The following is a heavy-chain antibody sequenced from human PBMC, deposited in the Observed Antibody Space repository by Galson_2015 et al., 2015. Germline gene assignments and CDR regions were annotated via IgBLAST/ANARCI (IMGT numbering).Heavy chain of an antibody. D-gene: IGHD3-10*01. CDR2: IKHDGTEK. CDR1: GFTFPTYW. V-gene: IGHV3-7*03. J-gene: IGHJ4*02. CDR3: CVLAFILISG. Sequence: SLRLSCAASGFTFPTYWMNWVRQAPGKGLEWVANIKHDGTEKYYLDSVKGRFTISRDNGENSLYLQMNSLRAEDTAVYYCCVLAFILISGWGQGTLVTVSS.